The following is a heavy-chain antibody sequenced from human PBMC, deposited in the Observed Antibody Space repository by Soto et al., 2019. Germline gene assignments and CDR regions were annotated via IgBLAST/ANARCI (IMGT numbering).Heavy chain of an antibody. V-gene: IGHV3-48*02. Sequence: GXSPRLSCAASGFTFSSYSLNWLRQAPWKGLEWVSYISSSTNTIYYADSVRGRFTISRDNAKNSLYLQMNSLRDEDTAVYYCARAGIYYDSSGYPYGYWGQGTLVTVSS. CDR3: ARAGIYYDSSGYPYGY. D-gene: IGHD3-22*01. CDR1: GFTFSSYS. J-gene: IGHJ4*02. CDR2: ISSSTNTI.